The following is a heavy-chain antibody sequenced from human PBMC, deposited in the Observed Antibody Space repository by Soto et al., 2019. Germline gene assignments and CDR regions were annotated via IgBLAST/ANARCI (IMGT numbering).Heavy chain of an antibody. Sequence: GGSLRLSCAASGFTFSSYAMSWVRQAPGKGLEWVSAISGSGGSTYYADSVKGRFTISRDNSKNTLYLQMNSLRAEGTAVYYCAKDRVLISGWYGDWGQGTLVTVSS. J-gene: IGHJ4*02. CDR3: AKDRVLISGWYGD. CDR1: GFTFSSYA. V-gene: IGHV3-23*01. CDR2: ISGSGGST. D-gene: IGHD6-19*01.